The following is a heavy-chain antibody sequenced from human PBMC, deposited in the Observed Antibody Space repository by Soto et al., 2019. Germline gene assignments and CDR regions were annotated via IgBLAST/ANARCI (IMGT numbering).Heavy chain of an antibody. V-gene: IGHV4-59*08. D-gene: IGHD3-3*01. CDR3: ARLYYDFWSGYIREYYFDY. J-gene: IGHJ4*02. Sequence: KASETLSLTCTVSGGSISSYYWSWIRQPPGKGLEWIGYIYYSGSTNYNPSLKSRVTISVDTSENQFSLKLSSVTAADTAVYYCARLYYDFWSGYIREYYFDYWGQGTLVTVSS. CDR2: IYYSGST. CDR1: GGSISSYY.